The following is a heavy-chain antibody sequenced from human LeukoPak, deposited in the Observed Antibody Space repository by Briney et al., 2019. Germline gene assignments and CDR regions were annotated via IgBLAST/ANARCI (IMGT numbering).Heavy chain of an antibody. CDR3: ASPLWFGDSDAFDI. J-gene: IGHJ3*02. D-gene: IGHD3-10*01. CDR2: IYSGGST. V-gene: IGHV3-66*01. CDR1: GFTFSSNY. Sequence: GSLXLSCAASGFTFSSNYMSWVRQAPGKGLEWVSVIYSGGSTYYADSVKGRFTISRDNSKNTLYLQMNSLRAEDTAVYYCASPLWFGDSDAFDIWGQGTMVTVSS.